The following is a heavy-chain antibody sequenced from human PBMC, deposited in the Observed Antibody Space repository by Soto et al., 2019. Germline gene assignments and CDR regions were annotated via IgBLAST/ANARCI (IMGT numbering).Heavy chain of an antibody. Sequence: SGPTLVNPTQTLTLTCTFSGFSLSTSGVGVAWTRQPPGKALEWLALIYWDDDKRYSPSLKSRLTITKDTSKNQVVLTMTNMDPVDTATYYCAHSLIGYYYDSSGSNWFDPWGQGTLVTVSS. V-gene: IGHV2-5*02. D-gene: IGHD3-22*01. CDR3: AHSLIGYYYDSSGSNWFDP. CDR2: IYWDDDK. CDR1: GFSLSTSGVG. J-gene: IGHJ5*02.